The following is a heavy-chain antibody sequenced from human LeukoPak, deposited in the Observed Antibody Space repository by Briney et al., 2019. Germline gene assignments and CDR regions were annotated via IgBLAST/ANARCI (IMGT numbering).Heavy chain of an antibody. D-gene: IGHD6-13*01. CDR3: ARGRRIAAAGFGSYFDY. CDR1: GGSFSDYY. J-gene: IGHJ4*02. CDR2: INHSGSP. Sequence: SETLSLTCAVCGGSFSDYYWSWIRQPPGKGLEWIGEINHSGSPKYNPSLKSRVTISVDTSKNQFSLKLSSVTAADTAVYYCARGRRIAAAGFGSYFDYWGQGTLVTVSS. V-gene: IGHV4-34*01.